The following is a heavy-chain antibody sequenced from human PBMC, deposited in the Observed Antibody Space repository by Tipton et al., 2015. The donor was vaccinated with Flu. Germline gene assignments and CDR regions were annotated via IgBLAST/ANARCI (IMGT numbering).Heavy chain of an antibody. Sequence: TLSLTCTVSGGSISSYYWSWIRQPPGKGLEWIGYISYSGSTIYNPSLKSRATISIDTSKNQFSVKLSSVTPADTAVHYCARLPLALSYFDYWGQGTLVTVSS. J-gene: IGHJ4*02. CDR3: ARLPLALSYFDY. CDR1: GGSISSYY. CDR2: ISYSGST. V-gene: IGHV4-59*01.